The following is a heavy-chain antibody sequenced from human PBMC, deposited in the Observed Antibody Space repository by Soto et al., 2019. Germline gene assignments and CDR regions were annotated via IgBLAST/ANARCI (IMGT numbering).Heavy chain of an antibody. V-gene: IGHV3-30-3*01. CDR1: GFTFSSYA. J-gene: IGHJ6*02. D-gene: IGHD5-12*01. Sequence: QVQLVESGGGVVQPGRSLRLSCAASGFTFSSYAMHWVRQAPGKGLEWVAVISYDGSNKYYADSVKGRFTISRDNSKNTLYLQMNSLRAEDTAVYYCARPRRGYSGYEHTPNYYYYGMDVWGQGTTVTVSS. CDR2: ISYDGSNK. CDR3: ARPRRGYSGYEHTPNYYYYGMDV.